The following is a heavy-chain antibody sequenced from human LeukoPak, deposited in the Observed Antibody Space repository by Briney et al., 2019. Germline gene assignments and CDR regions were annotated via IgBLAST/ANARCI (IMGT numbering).Heavy chain of an antibody. CDR3: ARTARHLDY. CDR2: ISSTNSYI. V-gene: IGHV3-21*01. CDR1: EFSFSSFS. Sequence: PGGSLRLSCAASEFSFSSFSMNWVRQAPGKGLEWVSSISSTNSYIYYADSVKGRFTISRDNAKNSLYLQMNSLRAEDTAVYYCARTARHLDYWGQGTLVTVSS. D-gene: IGHD5-18*01. J-gene: IGHJ4*02.